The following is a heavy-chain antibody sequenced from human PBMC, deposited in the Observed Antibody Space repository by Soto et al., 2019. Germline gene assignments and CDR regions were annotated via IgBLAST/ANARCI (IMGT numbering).Heavy chain of an antibody. CDR2: ITASGRST. J-gene: IGHJ4*02. V-gene: IGHV3-23*01. D-gene: IGHD3-16*02. Sequence: EVQLLESGGGLAQPGGSLRLSCAASGFTFSNYAMSWVRQAPGKGLEWVSAITASGRSTYYADSVKGRFTISRDNSKNTLYLQMNSLRAEDTAVYYCAKHIIITFGGVIASTTYCFDDWGQGTLVTVSS. CDR3: AKHIIITFGGVIASTTYCFDD. CDR1: GFTFSNYA.